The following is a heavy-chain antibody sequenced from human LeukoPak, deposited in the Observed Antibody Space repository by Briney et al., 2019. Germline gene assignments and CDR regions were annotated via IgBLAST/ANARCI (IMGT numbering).Heavy chain of an antibody. J-gene: IGHJ1*01. CDR3: ARDSIYCSSTSCYRYFQH. Sequence: PGGSLRLSCAASGFTFSSYAMHWVRQAPGKGLEYVSAISSNGGSAYYANSVKGRFTISRDNSKNTLYLQMGSLRAEHMAVYYCARDSIYCSSTSCYRYFQHWGQGTLGTVSS. CDR2: ISSNGGSA. D-gene: IGHD2-2*01. CDR1: GFTFSSYA. V-gene: IGHV3-64*01.